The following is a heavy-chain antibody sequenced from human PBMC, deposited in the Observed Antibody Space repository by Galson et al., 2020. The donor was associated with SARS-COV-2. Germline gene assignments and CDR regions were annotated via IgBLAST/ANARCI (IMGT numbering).Heavy chain of an antibody. CDR1: GYSFRTTNY. V-gene: IGHV4-38-2*01. D-gene: IGHD2-21*02. CDR3: ARQGVNMIVLVTVPGWFFDL. CDR2: LCSHART. J-gene: IGHJ2*01. Sequence: SETLSLTCAVSGYSFRTTNYWGWVRLAPGQGLEWIGGLCSHARTYINPSLVCRSTISVDTSRNQFSLTLASVTAADTAFYYCARQGVNMIVLVTVPGWFFDLWGRGTLVTVSS.